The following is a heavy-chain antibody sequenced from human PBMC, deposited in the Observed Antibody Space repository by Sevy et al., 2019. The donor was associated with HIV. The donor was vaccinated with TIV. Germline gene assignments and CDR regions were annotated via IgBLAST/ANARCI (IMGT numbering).Heavy chain of an antibody. CDR3: AGGGKEIVVVVAATADY. CDR1: GFTFSSYS. V-gene: IGHV3-48*02. J-gene: IGHJ4*02. CDR2: ISSSSSTI. Sequence: GGSLRLSCAASGFTFSSYSMNWVRQAPGKGLEWVSYISSSSSTIYYADSVKGRFTISRDNAKNSLYLQMSSRSDEDTAVYYCAGGGKEIVVVVAATADYWGQGTLVTVSS. D-gene: IGHD2-15*01.